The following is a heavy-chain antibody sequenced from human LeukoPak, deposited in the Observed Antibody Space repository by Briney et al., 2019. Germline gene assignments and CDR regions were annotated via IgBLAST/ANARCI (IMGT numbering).Heavy chain of an antibody. CDR3: ARTYYYDSSGYYSEYYFDY. CDR1: GFTFSSYT. V-gene: IGHV3-21*01. D-gene: IGHD3-22*01. Sequence: GGSLRLSCVASGFTFSSYTMNWVRQAPGKGLEWVSCISGDKSYIHYADSVKGRFTISRDNAKNSLYLQMSSLRAEDAAVYYCARTYYYDSSGYYSEYYFDYWGQGTLVTVSS. J-gene: IGHJ4*02. CDR2: ISGDKSYI.